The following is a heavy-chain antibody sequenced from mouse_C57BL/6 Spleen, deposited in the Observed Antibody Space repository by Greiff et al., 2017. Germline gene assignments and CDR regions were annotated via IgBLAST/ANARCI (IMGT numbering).Heavy chain of an antibody. CDR3: TRRARYYYGPYYYAMDY. D-gene: IGHD1-1*01. CDR2: IDPETGGT. V-gene: IGHV1-15*01. J-gene: IGHJ4*01. Sequence: QVQLQQSGAELVRPGASVTLSCKASGYTFTDYEMHWVKQTPVHGLEWIGAIDPETGGTAYNQKFKGKAILTADKSSSTAYMELRSLTSEDSAVYYCTRRARYYYGPYYYAMDYWGQGTSVTVSS. CDR1: GYTFTDYE.